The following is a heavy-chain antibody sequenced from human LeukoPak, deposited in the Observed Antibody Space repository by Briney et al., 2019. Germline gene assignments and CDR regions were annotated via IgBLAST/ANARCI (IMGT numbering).Heavy chain of an antibody. CDR3: ARVLDSSSWYYFDY. CDR1: GGSISSYY. D-gene: IGHD6-13*01. V-gene: IGHV4-59*01. CDR2: IYYSGST. J-gene: IGHJ4*02. Sequence: SETLSLTCTVPGGSISSYYWSWIRQPPGKGLEWVGYIYYSGSTSYNPSLKSRVTISVDTSKNQFSLKLSSVTAADTAVYYCARVLDSSSWYYFDYWGQGTLVTVSS.